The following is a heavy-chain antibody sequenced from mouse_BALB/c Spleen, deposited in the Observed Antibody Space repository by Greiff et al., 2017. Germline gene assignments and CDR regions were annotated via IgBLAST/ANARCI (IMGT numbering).Heavy chain of an antibody. Sequence: EVQLHQSGAELVKPGASVKLSCTASGFNIKDTYMHWVKQRPEQGLEWIGRIDPANGNTKYDPKFQGKATITADTSSNTAYLQLSSLTSEDTAVYYCASPDSSGYDDWGQGTLVTVSA. CDR1: GFNIKDTY. J-gene: IGHJ3*01. CDR3: ASPDSSGYDD. V-gene: IGHV14-3*02. D-gene: IGHD3-2*01. CDR2: IDPANGNT.